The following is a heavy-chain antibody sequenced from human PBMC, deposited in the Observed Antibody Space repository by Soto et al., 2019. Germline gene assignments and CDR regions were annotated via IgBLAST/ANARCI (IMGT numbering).Heavy chain of an antibody. V-gene: IGHV1-2*04. CDR2: MNTYGGDT. CDR3: ARDIYMAAAGTAYDY. CDR1: GYAFTDYY. J-gene: IGHJ4*02. D-gene: IGHD6-13*01. Sequence: ASVKVSCKAAGYAFTDYYIHWGRQAPGRGLEWMGWMNTYGGDTNYAQKFEGWVTMTRDTSINTAYLELNGLTSDDTAIYYCARDIYMAAAGTAYDYWGQGTLVTVSS.